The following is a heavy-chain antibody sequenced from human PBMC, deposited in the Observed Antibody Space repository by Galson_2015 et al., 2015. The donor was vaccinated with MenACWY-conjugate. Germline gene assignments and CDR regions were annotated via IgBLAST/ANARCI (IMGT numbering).Heavy chain of an antibody. D-gene: IGHD3-10*01. Sequence: QSGAEVNKPGESLKISCKGSGYSFTSYWIGWVRQMPGKGLEWMGIIYPGDSDTRYSPSFQGQVTISADKSISTAYLQWSSLKASDTAMYYWARSDYYGSGSYYTIDYGGQATLVPVSS. V-gene: IGHV5-51*01. CDR3: ARSDYYGSGSYYTIDY. CDR2: IYPGDSDT. J-gene: IGHJ4*02. CDR1: GYSFTSYW.